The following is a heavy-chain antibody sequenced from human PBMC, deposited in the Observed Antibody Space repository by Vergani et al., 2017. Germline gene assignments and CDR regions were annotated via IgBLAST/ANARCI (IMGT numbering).Heavy chain of an antibody. CDR1: GFTFSSYA. D-gene: IGHD2-2*02. Sequence: EVQLLESGGGLVQPGGSLRLSCAASGFTFSSYAMSWVRQAPGKGVEWVSVISGSGGSTYYADSVKGRFTISRDNSKNTLYLQMNRLRAEDTAVYYCANNRDCSSTSCYTAPGGYWGQGTLVTVSS. J-gene: IGHJ4*02. CDR2: ISGSGGST. V-gene: IGHV3-23*01. CDR3: ANNRDCSSTSCYTAPGGY.